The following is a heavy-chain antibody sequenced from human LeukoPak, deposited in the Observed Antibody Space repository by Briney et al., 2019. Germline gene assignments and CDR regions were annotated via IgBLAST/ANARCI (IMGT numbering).Heavy chain of an antibody. V-gene: IGHV3-21*06. CDR1: GFTFSSDS. CDR3: VRELYGSGNVYYFDH. Sequence: GGSQRLSCAASGFTFSSDSFNWVRQAPGKGLEWVSSITTTSSYIWYEDSVKGRFAISRDNAQNSLYLQMNRLRVEGTAFYYCVRELYGSGNVYYFDHWGQGTLVTVSS. CDR2: ITTTSSYI. J-gene: IGHJ4*02. D-gene: IGHD6-19*01.